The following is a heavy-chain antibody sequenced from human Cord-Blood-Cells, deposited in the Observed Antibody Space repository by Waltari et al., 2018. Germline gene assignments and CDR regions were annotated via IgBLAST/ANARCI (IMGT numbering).Heavy chain of an antibody. CDR3: ARDGVQGLHLGELSYYYYYYGMDV. J-gene: IGHJ6*02. CDR2: ISAYNGNT. Sequence: QVQLVQSGAEVKKPGASVKVSCKASGYTFTSYGISWVRQAPGQGLEWIGWISAYNGNTNYAQKLPGRVTMTTDTSTSTAYMELRGLRSDDTAVYYCARDGVQGLHLGELSYYYYYYGMDVWGQGTTVTVSS. CDR1: GYTFTSYG. V-gene: IGHV1-18*01. D-gene: IGHD3-16*02.